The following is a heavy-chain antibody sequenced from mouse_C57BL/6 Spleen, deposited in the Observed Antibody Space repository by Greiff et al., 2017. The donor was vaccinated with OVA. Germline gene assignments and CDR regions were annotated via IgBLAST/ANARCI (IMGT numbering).Heavy chain of an antibody. Sequence: QVQLQQPGAELVKPGASVKMSCKASGYTFTSYWITWVKQRPGQGLEWLGDIYPDSGSTKYNEKFTSKATLTVDTSSSTAYMQLSSLTSEDSAVYYCARWELLRGYAMYYWGQGTSVTVSS. CDR1: GYTFTSYW. CDR2: IYPDSGST. J-gene: IGHJ4*01. CDR3: ARWELLRGYAMYY. D-gene: IGHD1-1*01. V-gene: IGHV1-55*01.